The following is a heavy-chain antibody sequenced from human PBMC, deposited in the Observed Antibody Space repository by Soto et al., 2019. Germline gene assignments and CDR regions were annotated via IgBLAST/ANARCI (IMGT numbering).Heavy chain of an antibody. Sequence: QLQLQESGPGLVTPSETLSLTCAVSGASVSRTGFHWGWLRQPPGQGLEWIGSIYEGETTFYNSSLKMRGTISADTSKNQFSLRLTSVTAADTAVYYCARRGSGHTFDYWGQGTLVTVSS. CDR3: ARRGSGHTFDY. D-gene: IGHD3-10*01. CDR1: GASVSRTGFH. CDR2: IYEGETT. J-gene: IGHJ4*02. V-gene: IGHV4-39*01.